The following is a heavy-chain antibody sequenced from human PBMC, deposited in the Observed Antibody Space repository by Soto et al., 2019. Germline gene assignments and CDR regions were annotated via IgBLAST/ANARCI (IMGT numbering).Heavy chain of an antibody. CDR2: INHSGST. J-gene: IGHJ5*02. V-gene: IGHV4-34*01. CDR1: GGSFSGYF. Sequence: NPSETLSLTCAAKGGSFSGYFWSWIRQSPEKGLEFIGEINHSGSTNYNPSLKSRVTISVDSSKNQFSLTLRSVIAADTAVYFCARRRLAVAVWFDPWGQGAQVTVSS. CDR3: ARRRLAVAVWFDP. D-gene: IGHD6-13*01.